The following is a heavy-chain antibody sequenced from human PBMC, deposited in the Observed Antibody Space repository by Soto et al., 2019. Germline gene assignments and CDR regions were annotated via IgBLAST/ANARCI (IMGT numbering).Heavy chain of an antibody. V-gene: IGHV3-23*01. J-gene: IGHJ4*02. CDR3: AKDPHYYGSGSHH. CDR1: GFILSRYA. D-gene: IGHD3-10*01. Sequence: GGALRLPCAGSGFILSRYAMIVGRLAPGKGLEWVPASSGSGGSTYYADSVKGRFTISRDNSKNTLYLQMNSLRAEDTAVYYCAKDPHYYGSGSHHSGQRTLVTVSS. CDR2: SSGSGGST.